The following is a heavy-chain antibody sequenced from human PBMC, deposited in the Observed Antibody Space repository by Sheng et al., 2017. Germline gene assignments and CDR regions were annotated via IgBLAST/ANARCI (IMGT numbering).Heavy chain of an antibody. D-gene: IGHD3-10*01. CDR3: ARGSGGSYLYYLDY. J-gene: IGHJ4*02. Sequence: QVQLVESGGGVVQPGRSLRLSCAASGFTFSNYGMHWVRQTPGKGLEWVAIIWYDGSNKYYAESVKGRFTISRDDSKNTLYLQMSSLRAEDAAVYYCARGSGGSYLYYLDYWGQGTLVT. V-gene: IGHV3-33*01. CDR2: IWYDGSNK. CDR1: GFTFSNYG.